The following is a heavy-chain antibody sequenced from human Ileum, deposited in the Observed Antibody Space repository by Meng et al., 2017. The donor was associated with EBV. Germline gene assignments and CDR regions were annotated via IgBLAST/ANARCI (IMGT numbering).Heavy chain of an antibody. Sequence: QVPVQQWCAGLLNPSETLSLTCAVYGGSFSGYYWTWIRQPPGKGLEWIGEINHSGSTNYNPSLKSRVTISVDKNQFSLKLSSVTAADTAVYYCARGFYTYGSSCFDYWGQGTLVTVSS. CDR2: INHSGST. CDR3: ARGFYTYGSSCFDY. CDR1: GGSFSGYY. V-gene: IGHV4-34*01. J-gene: IGHJ4*02. D-gene: IGHD6-13*01.